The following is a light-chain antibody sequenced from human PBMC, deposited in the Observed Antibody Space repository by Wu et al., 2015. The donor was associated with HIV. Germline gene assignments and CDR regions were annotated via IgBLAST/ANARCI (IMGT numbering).Light chain of an antibody. CDR3: QQYNNWPRT. Sequence: EKVMTQSPATLSVSPGERATLSCRASQSVRNNLAWYQQKPGQAPRLLIYGASTRATGIPARFSGSGSGTEFTLTISSLQSEDFAVYYCQQYNNWPRTFGQGTKVEIK. CDR2: GAS. CDR1: QSVRNN. J-gene: IGKJ1*01. V-gene: IGKV3-15*01.